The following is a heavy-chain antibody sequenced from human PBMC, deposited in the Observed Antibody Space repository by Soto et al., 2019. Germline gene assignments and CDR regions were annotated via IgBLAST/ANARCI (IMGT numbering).Heavy chain of an antibody. J-gene: IGHJ6*02. CDR1: GYIFTTYG. Sequence: QVQLVQSGAEVKKPGASVKVSCKASGYIFTTYGINWVRQAPGQGLEWMGWISAYNGNTNYAQKIQGRVTMTTDTSTSTAYMELRSLRSDDTAVYYCARQQWLYYYYGMDVWGQGTTVTVSS. V-gene: IGHV1-18*01. CDR2: ISAYNGNT. D-gene: IGHD6-19*01. CDR3: ARQQWLYYYYGMDV.